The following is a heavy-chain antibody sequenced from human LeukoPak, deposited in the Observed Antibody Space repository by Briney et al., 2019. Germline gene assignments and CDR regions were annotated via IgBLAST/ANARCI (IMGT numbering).Heavy chain of an antibody. CDR1: GGTFSSYA. Sequence: SVKVSCKASGGTFSSYAISWVRQAPGQGLEWMGGIIPIFGTANYAQKFQGRVTITADESTSTAYMELSGLRSEDTAVYYCARDGDSYGWGYWGQGTLVSVSS. D-gene: IGHD5-18*01. J-gene: IGHJ4*02. V-gene: IGHV1-69*01. CDR2: IIPIFGTA. CDR3: ARDGDSYGWGY.